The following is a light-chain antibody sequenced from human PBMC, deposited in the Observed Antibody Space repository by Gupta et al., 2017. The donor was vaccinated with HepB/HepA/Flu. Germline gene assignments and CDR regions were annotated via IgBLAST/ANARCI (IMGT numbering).Light chain of an antibody. CDR3: QQYNNWPPG. CDR2: GAS. CDR1: QSVSSN. V-gene: IGKV3-15*01. Sequence: EIVMTQSPATLSVSPGERATLSCRASQSVSSNLAWYQQKPGQAPRLLIYGASTRATGIPARFSGSGSGTXFTLTIXSLQSEDFAVYYCQQYNNWPPGFGXGTKVDIK. J-gene: IGKJ3*01.